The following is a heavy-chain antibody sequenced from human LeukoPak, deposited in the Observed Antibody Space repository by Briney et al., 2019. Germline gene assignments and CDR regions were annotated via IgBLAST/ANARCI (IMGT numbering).Heavy chain of an antibody. CDR3: ARHLAAYYDYVWGSYRYDY. CDR1: GGSFSGYY. J-gene: IGHJ4*02. V-gene: IGHV4-34*01. Sequence: SETLSLTCAVYGGSFSGYYWSWIRQPPGKGLEWIGEINHSGSTNYNPSLKSRVTISVDTSKNQFSLKPSSVTAADTAVYYCARHLAAYYDYVWGSYRYDYWGQGTLVTVSS. CDR2: INHSGST. D-gene: IGHD3-16*02.